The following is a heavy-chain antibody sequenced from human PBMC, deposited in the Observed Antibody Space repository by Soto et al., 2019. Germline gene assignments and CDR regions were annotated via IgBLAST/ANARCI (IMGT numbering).Heavy chain of an antibody. V-gene: IGHV4-30-2*01. CDR2: IYHSGST. CDR3: ARATAIGYYFDY. J-gene: IGHJ4*02. CDR1: GGSISSGGYS. D-gene: IGHD2-21*02. Sequence: QLQLQESGSGLVKPSQTLSLTCAVSGGSISSGGYSWSWIRQPPGKGLEWIGYIYHSGSTYYNPSLKSRVTISVDRSKSQFSLKLSSVPAADTAVYYCARATAIGYYFDYWGQGTLVTVSS.